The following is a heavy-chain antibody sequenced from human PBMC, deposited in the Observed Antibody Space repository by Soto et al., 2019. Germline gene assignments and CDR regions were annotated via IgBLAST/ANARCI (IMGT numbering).Heavy chain of an antibody. CDR2: IYSDGGT. Sequence: EVQLVQSGGGLVQPGGSLRLSCAASGFTVSNNYLSWVRQAPGKGLQWVSLIYSDGGTDYAESVKGRFTISRDNSKNTLYLQMNSLKDEDTAIYYCATRMTTAPYWGQGTLVTVSS. J-gene: IGHJ4*02. CDR1: GFTVSNNY. V-gene: IGHV3-66*01. CDR3: ATRMTTAPY. D-gene: IGHD4-17*01.